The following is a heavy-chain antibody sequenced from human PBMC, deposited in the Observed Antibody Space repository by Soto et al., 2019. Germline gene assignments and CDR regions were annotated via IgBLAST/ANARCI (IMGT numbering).Heavy chain of an antibody. D-gene: IGHD3-22*01. J-gene: IGHJ4*02. V-gene: IGHV1-46*01. CDR1: GYTFTSYY. CDR3: ARAQRVDYYDSSGYYSGY. Sequence: ASVKVSCKASGYTFTSYYMHWVRQAPGQGLEWMGIINPSGGSTSYAQKFQGRVTMTRDTSTSTVYMELSSLRSEDTAVYYCARAQRVDYYDSSGYYSGYWGQGTLVTV. CDR2: INPSGGST.